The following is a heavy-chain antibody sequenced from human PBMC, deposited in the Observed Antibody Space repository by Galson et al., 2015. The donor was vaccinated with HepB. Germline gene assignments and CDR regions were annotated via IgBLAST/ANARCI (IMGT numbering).Heavy chain of an antibody. CDR2: ISYDGSNK. Sequence: LRLSCAASGFTFSSYAMHWVRQAPGKGLEWVAVISYDGSNKYYADSVKGRFTISRDNSKNTLYLQMNSPRAEDTAVYYCARPLGGSYRTSDAFDIWGQGTMVTVSS. J-gene: IGHJ3*02. CDR3: ARPLGGSYRTSDAFDI. V-gene: IGHV3-30-3*01. CDR1: GFTFSSYA. D-gene: IGHD1-26*01.